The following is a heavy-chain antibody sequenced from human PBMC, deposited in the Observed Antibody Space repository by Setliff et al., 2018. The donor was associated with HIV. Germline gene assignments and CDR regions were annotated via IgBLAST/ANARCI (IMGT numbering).Heavy chain of an antibody. J-gene: IGHJ4*02. V-gene: IGHV4-39*01. D-gene: IGHD3-3*01. CDR1: GGSISSSGPGYY. CDR3: ARSQPDTIFGVVIFDY. Sequence: PSENLSLTCTVSGGSISSSGPGYYWGWVRQAPGGGLEWIGSVYYSGSTYYNPSLKSRVTISLDTSKNQLSLRLTSMTAADTAVYYCARSQPDTIFGVVIFDYWGQGKMVTVSS. CDR2: VYYSGST.